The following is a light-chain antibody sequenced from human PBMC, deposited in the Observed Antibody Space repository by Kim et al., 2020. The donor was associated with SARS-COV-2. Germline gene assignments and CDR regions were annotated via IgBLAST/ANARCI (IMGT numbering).Light chain of an antibody. J-gene: IGLJ3*02. CDR2: GDS. CDR3: QVWDSSTGV. CDR1: NIGTKN. Sequence: SYELTQPLSVSLALGQTARITCGGNNIGTKNVHWFQQKPGQAPVLVICGDSNRPSGIPERFSGSNSGNTATLTISRAQPGDEADYYCQVWDSSTGVFGGG. V-gene: IGLV3-9*01.